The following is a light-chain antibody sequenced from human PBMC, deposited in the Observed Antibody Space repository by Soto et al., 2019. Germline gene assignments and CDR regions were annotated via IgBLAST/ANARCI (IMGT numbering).Light chain of an antibody. CDR2: EVS. J-gene: IGLJ1*01. V-gene: IGLV2-14*01. CDR1: DSDVGGYNY. CDR3: SSYTTSSTPYV. Sequence: QSVLTQPASVSGSPGQSITISCTGTDSDVGGYNYVSWYQQHPGKAPKLIIYEVSNRPSGVSTRFSGSKSGNTASLTISGFQAEDEADYYCSSYTTSSTPYVFGTGTKVTVL.